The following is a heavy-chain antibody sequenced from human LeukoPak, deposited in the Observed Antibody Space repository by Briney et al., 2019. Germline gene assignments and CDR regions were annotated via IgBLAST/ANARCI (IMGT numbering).Heavy chain of an antibody. Sequence: PSETLSLACTVSGVSISSYYWSWIRQPPGKGLEWIGYIYYSGSTNYNPSLKSRVTISVDTSKNQFSLKLSSVTAADTAVYYCARVRYRGWFDPWGQGTLVTVSS. V-gene: IGHV4-59*01. J-gene: IGHJ5*02. CDR3: ARVRYRGWFDP. CDR2: IYYSGST. D-gene: IGHD5-18*01. CDR1: GVSISSYY.